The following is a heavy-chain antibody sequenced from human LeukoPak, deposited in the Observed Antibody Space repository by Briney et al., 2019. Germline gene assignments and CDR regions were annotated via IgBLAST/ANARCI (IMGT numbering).Heavy chain of an antibody. Sequence: GGSLRLSCAASGFIFSSYGMHWVRQAPGKGLEWVSYISSSGSTIYYADSVKGRFTISRDNAKNSLYLQMNSLRAEDTAVYYCARDVSGYDSYYYYYMDVWGKGTTVTISS. CDR1: GFIFSSYG. CDR3: ARDVSGYDSYYYYYMDV. D-gene: IGHD5-12*01. J-gene: IGHJ6*03. V-gene: IGHV3-48*04. CDR2: ISSSGSTI.